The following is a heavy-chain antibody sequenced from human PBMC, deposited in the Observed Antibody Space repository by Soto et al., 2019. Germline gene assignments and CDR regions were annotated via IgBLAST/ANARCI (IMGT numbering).Heavy chain of an antibody. V-gene: IGHV3-23*01. Sequence: EVQLLESGGHLIQPGESLRLSCAASGFSFSGYSMNWVRQAQGNGLEWISGINGGGGTTYYEDSVKGRFTITRDDSKNILYLQMDRPRAEDTAIDYCSKARHPDGIWTFDYWGRGTLVTVSS. CDR2: INGGGGTT. CDR1: GFSFSGYS. D-gene: IGHD3-9*01. J-gene: IGHJ4*02. CDR3: SKARHPDGIWTFDY.